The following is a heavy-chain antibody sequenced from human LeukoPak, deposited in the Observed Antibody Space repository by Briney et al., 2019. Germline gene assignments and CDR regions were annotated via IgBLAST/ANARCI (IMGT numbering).Heavy chain of an antibody. J-gene: IGHJ6*02. D-gene: IGHD3-16*01. V-gene: IGHV1-46*01. CDR2: INPSGGST. CDR3: ASRAYWSIGYYGMDV. CDR1: GYTFTSYY. Sequence: ASVKVSCEASGYTFTSYYMHWVRQAPGQGLEWMGIINPSGGSTNYAQKFQGRVTITADESTSTAYMELSSLRSEDTAVYYCASRAYWSIGYYGMDVWGQGTTVTVSS.